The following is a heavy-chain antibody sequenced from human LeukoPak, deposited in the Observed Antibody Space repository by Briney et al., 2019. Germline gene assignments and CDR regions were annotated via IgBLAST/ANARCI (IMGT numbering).Heavy chain of an antibody. CDR2: IYPGDSDT. D-gene: IGHD6-13*01. CDR1: GYSFTSYW. J-gene: IGHJ4*02. Sequence: GKSLKISCKASGYSFTSYWIGWVRQIPGKGLEWVGIIYPGDSDTRYSPSFQGQVTISADKSISTAYLQWSSLKASDTAMYYCARSSSWYSVDYWGQGTLVTVSS. V-gene: IGHV5-51*01. CDR3: ARSSSWYSVDY.